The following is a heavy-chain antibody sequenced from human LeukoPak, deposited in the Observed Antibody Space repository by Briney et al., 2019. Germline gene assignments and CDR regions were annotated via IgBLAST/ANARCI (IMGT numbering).Heavy chain of an antibody. CDR1: GGSFSGYY. J-gene: IGHJ6*03. D-gene: IGHD6-13*01. CDR2: INHSGST. Sequence: SETLSLTCAVYGGSFSGYYWSWIRRPPGKGLEWIGEINHSGSTNYNPSLKSRVTISVDTSKNQFSLKLSSVTAADTAVYYCARGRSSWYVSYYYMDVWGKGTTVTVSS. V-gene: IGHV4-34*01. CDR3: ARGRSSWYVSYYYMDV.